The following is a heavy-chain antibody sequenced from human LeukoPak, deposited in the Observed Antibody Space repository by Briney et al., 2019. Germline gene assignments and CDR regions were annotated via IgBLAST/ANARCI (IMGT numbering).Heavy chain of an antibody. CDR1: GYTFTSFV. D-gene: IGHD7-27*01. J-gene: IGHJ4*02. CDR2: VNTITGNP. V-gene: IGHV7-4-1*02. CDR3: ARAPRSWGFDY. Sequence: ASVKVSCKASGYTFTSFVINWVRQAPGQGPEWMGWVNTITGNPTYAQGFTGRFVFSLDTSVSTAYLQINNLKADDTAVYYCARAPRSWGFDYWGQGTLVTVSS.